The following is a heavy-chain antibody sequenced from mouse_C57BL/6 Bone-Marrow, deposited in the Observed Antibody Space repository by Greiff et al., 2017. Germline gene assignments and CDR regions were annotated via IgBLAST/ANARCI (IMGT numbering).Heavy chain of an antibody. CDR3: ARGYYGSPDYYAMDY. CDR2: INPNNGGT. J-gene: IGHJ4*01. Sequence: VQLQQSGPSLVKPGASVKIPCKASGYTFTDYNMGWVEQSHGKSLEWIGDINPNNGGTIYNQKFKGKATLTVDKSSSTAYMELRSLTSEDTAVYYCARGYYGSPDYYAMDYWGQGTSVTVSS. V-gene: IGHV1-18*01. CDR1: GYTFTDYN. D-gene: IGHD1-1*01.